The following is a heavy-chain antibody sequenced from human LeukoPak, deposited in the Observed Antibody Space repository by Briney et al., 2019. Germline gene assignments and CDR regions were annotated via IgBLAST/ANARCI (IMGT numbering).Heavy chain of an antibody. CDR1: GFTFSSYS. CDR3: ARGTVPDYGDYVYYFDY. V-gene: IGHV3-21*01. J-gene: IGHJ4*02. CDR2: ISSSSSYI. Sequence: GGSLRLSCAASGFTFSSYSMNWVRQAPGKGLEWVSSISSSSSYIYYADSVKGRSTISRDNAKNSLYLQMNSLRAEDTAVYYCARGTVPDYGDYVYYFDYWGQGTLVTVSS. D-gene: IGHD4-17*01.